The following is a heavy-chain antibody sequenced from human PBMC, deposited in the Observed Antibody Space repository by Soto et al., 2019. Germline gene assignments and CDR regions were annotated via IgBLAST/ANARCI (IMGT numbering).Heavy chain of an antibody. J-gene: IGHJ5*02. CDR1: GFTFSSQA. Sequence: EVQLLESGGGLVQPGGSLRLSCAASGFTFSSQAMSWVRQAPGQGLEWVSTISGSGGSTYYADSVKGRFTISRDNSKNTLYLQMNSLRVEETALYYCAKDPWAAAAAWFDPWGQGTLVTVSS. CDR3: AKDPWAAAAAWFDP. CDR2: ISGSGGST. V-gene: IGHV3-23*01. D-gene: IGHD6-13*01.